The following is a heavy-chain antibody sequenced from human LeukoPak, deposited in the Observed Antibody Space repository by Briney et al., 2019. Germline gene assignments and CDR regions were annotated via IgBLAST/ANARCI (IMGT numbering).Heavy chain of an antibody. CDR2: ISSSSSYI. CDR3: ARSQDYDILTGYGY. Sequence: GGSLRLSCAASGFTFSSYSMNWVRQAPGKGLEWVSSISSSSSYIYYADSVKGRFTISRDNAKNSLYLQTNSLRAEDTAVYYCARSQDYDILTGYGYWGQGTLVTVSS. J-gene: IGHJ4*02. D-gene: IGHD3-9*01. CDR1: GFTFSSYS. V-gene: IGHV3-21*01.